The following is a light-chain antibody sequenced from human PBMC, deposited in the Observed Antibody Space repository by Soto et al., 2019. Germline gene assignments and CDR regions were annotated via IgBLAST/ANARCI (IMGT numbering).Light chain of an antibody. Sequence: NFLLTQPHSVSESPRKTVTISCTRSSGSIASNSGQWYQQRPGSAPTTVIYENKLRPSGGPGRFSGSTDGSSNSASLTISGLQAEDEADYYCQSFDADFVIFGGGTKLTVL. V-gene: IGLV6-57*04. J-gene: IGLJ2*01. CDR1: SGSIASNS. CDR3: QSFDADFVI. CDR2: ENK.